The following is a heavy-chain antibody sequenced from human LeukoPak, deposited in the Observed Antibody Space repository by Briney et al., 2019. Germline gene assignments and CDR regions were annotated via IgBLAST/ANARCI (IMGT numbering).Heavy chain of an antibody. CDR3: AKIDTFDYDTTGRHWLDS. V-gene: IGHV3-11*04. Sequence: GGSLRLSCAASGFTFSDYYMSWIRQAPGKGLEWVSYITSSTNTIYYADSVKGRFTISRDNAKNSLYLQMNSLRAQDTAVYFCAKIDTFDYDTTGRHWLDSWGQGTLVTVSS. CDR2: ITSSTNTI. D-gene: IGHD1-1*01. J-gene: IGHJ5*01. CDR1: GFTFSDYY.